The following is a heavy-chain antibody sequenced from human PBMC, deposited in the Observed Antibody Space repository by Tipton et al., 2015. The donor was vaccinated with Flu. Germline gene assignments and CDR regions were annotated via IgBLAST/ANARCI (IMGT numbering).Heavy chain of an antibody. Sequence: SLRLSCAASGFTFSSYAMSWVRQAPGKGLEWVSAISGSGGSTYYADSVKGRFTISRDNSKNTLYLQMNSLRAEDTAVYYCAKGPLGYCTNGVCFKPFDYWGQGTLVTVSS. V-gene: IGHV3-23*01. CDR1: GFTFSSYA. CDR3: AKGPLGYCTNGVCFKPFDY. CDR2: ISGSGGST. D-gene: IGHD2-8*01. J-gene: IGHJ4*02.